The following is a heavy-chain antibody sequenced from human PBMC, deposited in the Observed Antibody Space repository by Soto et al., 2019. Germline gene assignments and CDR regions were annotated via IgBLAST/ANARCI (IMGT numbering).Heavy chain of an antibody. Sequence: XXTRSVNCRVCSSAVISCRCILIRQPPVRGLEWIGFXYYAGXTKYNHYLNRXXTISVDTXXNQFYLTVTSVTAADTAVYYCARRIVAKETFDYWGQGTLVTVSS. V-gene: IGHV4-59*08. D-gene: IGHD5-12*01. J-gene: IGHJ4*02. CDR2: XYYAGXT. CDR3: ARRIVAKETFDY. CDR1: SSAVISCR.